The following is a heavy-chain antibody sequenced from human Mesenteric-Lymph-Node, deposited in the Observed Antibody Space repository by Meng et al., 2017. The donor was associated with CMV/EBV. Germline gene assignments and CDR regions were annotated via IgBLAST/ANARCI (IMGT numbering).Heavy chain of an antibody. V-gene: IGHV3-43*01. Sequence: GESLKISCAASGFSFDDYNMHWVRQAPGKGLEWVSLISWCGGSTYYADSMKGRFTISRDNSKNSLYLQMNGLRIDDTGLYYCARDREILSGGGMDVWGQGTTVTVSS. CDR2: ISWCGGST. J-gene: IGHJ6*02. CDR3: ARDREILSGGGMDV. CDR1: GFSFDDYN. D-gene: IGHD1-26*01.